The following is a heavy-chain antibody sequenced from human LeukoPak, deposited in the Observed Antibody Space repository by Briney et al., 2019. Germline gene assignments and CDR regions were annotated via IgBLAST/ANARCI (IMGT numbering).Heavy chain of an antibody. CDR2: TVGSRPDT. D-gene: IGHD2-8*02. CDR3: TKAPLMSCTGAFCYPFDS. CDR1: GFRFNTYW. Sequence: PGGSLRLSCAASGFRFNTYWMSWVRQTPGKGLEWVSATVGSRPDTYHADSVKGRFTVSRDNSRNTLYLQMNNLRIEDSAVYYCTKAPLMSCTGAFCYPFDSWGQGVLVTVSS. J-gene: IGHJ4*02. V-gene: IGHV3-23*01.